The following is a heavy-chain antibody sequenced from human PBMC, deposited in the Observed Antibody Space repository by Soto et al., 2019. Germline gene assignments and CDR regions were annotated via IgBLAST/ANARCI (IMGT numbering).Heavy chain of an antibody. CDR2: IWYDGSNK. CDR1: GFTFSSYG. D-gene: IGHD2-15*01. Sequence: GGSLRLSCAASGFTFSSYGIHWVRQAPGKGLEWVAVIWYDGSNKYYADSVKGRFTISRDNSKNTLYLQMNSLRAEDTAVYYCARGRYCSGGSCHGWFDPWGQGTLVTVSS. J-gene: IGHJ5*02. CDR3: ARGRYCSGGSCHGWFDP. V-gene: IGHV3-33*01.